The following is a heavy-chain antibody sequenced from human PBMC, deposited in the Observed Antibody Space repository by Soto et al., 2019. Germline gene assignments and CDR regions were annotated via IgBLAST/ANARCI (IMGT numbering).Heavy chain of an antibody. CDR1: GFTFSSYA. V-gene: IGHV3-23*01. J-gene: IGHJ6*02. CDR2: ISGSGGST. D-gene: IGHD3-22*01. CDR3: AKGLGDSSGYYPGADYYGMDV. Sequence: GGSLRLSCAASGFTFSSYAMSWVRQAPGKGLEWVSAISGSGGSTYYADSVKGRFTISRDNSKNTLYLQMNSLRAEDTAVYYCAKGLGDSSGYYPGADYYGMDVGGQGTTVTVSS.